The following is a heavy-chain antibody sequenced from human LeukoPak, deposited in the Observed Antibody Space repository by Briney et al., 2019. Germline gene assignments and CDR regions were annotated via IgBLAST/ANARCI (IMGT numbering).Heavy chain of an antibody. CDR2: ISYDGSNK. CDR1: GFTFSSYA. D-gene: IGHD3-9*01. Sequence: GRSLRLSCAASGFTFSSYAMHWVRQAPGKGLEWVAVISYDGSNKYYADSVKGRFTISRDNSKNTLYLQMNSLRAKDTAVYYCARDLTFDGGWGQGTLATVSS. CDR3: ARDLTFDGG. J-gene: IGHJ4*02. V-gene: IGHV3-30*04.